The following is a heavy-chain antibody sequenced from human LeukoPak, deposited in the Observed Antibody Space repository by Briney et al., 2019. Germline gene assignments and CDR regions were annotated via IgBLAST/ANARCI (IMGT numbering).Heavy chain of an antibody. V-gene: IGHV3-48*03. CDR2: ISSSGNTI. CDR3: ARTTGDVFDI. J-gene: IGHJ3*02. D-gene: IGHD1-1*01. Sequence: GGSLRLSCAASGFTFSSYDMNWVRQAPGKGLEWVSHISSSGNTIYYADSVKGRFTISRDNAKNSRYLQMNSLRAEDTAFYYCARTTGDVFDIWGQGTMVTVSS. CDR1: GFTFSSYD.